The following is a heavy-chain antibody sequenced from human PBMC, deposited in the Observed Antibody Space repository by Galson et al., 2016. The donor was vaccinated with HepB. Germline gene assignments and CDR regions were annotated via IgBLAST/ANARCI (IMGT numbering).Heavy chain of an antibody. Sequence: SLRLSCAASGFTLSPYDMHWVRQVTGKGLEWVAGIDSAGDTYYAVSVKGRFTISRENAKNSLSLQMNSLRAGDTALYYCTRGWDSSGYFPHDCFDIWGQGTMVAVSS. D-gene: IGHD3-22*01. CDR2: IDSAGDT. V-gene: IGHV3-13*01. CDR3: TRGWDSSGYFPHDCFDI. J-gene: IGHJ3*02. CDR1: GFTLSPYD.